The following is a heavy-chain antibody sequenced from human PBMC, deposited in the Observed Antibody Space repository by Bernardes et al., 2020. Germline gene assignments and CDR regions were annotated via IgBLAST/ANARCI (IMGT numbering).Heavy chain of an antibody. CDR3: ARDLIAPGGYYYDSSGLDY. V-gene: IGHV3-33*01. Sequence: GGSLRLSCAASGFTFSSYGMHWVRQAPGKGLEWVAVIWYDGSNKYYADSVKGRFTISRDNSKNTLYLQMNSLRAEDTAVYYCARDLIAPGGYYYDSSGLDYWGQGTLVTVSS. CDR2: IWYDGSNK. J-gene: IGHJ4*02. D-gene: IGHD3-22*01. CDR1: GFTFSSYG.